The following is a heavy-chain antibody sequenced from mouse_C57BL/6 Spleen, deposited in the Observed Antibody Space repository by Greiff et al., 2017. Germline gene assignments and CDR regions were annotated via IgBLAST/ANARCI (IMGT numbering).Heavy chain of an antibody. J-gene: IGHJ4*01. CDR1: GFTFSDYY. V-gene: IGHV5-16*01. CDR2: INYNGSST. CDR3: ARDTYDYDGYAMDY. D-gene: IGHD2-4*01. Sequence: EVQLVESEGGLVQPGSSMKLSCTASGFTFSDYYMAWVRQVPEKGLEWVANINYNGSSTYYLDSLKSRFIISRDNAKNILYLQMSSLKSEDTATYYCARDTYDYDGYAMDYLGQGTSVTVSS.